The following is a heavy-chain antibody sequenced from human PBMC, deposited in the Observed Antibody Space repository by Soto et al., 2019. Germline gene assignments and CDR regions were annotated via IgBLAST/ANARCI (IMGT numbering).Heavy chain of an antibody. Sequence: VQLLESGGGLVQPGGSLRLSCAASGFTFSSYAMSWVRQAPGKGLEWVSAISGSGGSTYYADSVKGRFTISRDNSKNTLYLQMNSLRAEDTAVYYCAKDGTVGYYYDSSGYYVYFQHWGQGTLVTVSS. CDR1: GFTFSSYA. J-gene: IGHJ1*01. CDR3: AKDGTVGYYYDSSGYYVYFQH. V-gene: IGHV3-23*01. D-gene: IGHD3-22*01. CDR2: ISGSGGST.